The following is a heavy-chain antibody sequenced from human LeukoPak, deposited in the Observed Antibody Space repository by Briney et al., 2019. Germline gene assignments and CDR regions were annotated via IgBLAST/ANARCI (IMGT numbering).Heavy chain of an antibody. J-gene: IGHJ6*02. V-gene: IGHV1-2*02. D-gene: IGHD2-2*01. CDR3: AREKYQLLSYYYHGMDV. CDR1: GYTFTGYY. Sequence: ASVKVSCKASGYTFTGYYMHWVRQAPGQGLEWMGWINPNSGGTNYAQKFQGRVTMTRDTSISTAYMELSRLRSDDTAVYYCAREKYQLLSYYYHGMDVWGQGTTVTVSS. CDR2: INPNSGGT.